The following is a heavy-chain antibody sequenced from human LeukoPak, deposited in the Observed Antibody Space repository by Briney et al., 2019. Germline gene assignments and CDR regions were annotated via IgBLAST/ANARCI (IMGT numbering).Heavy chain of an antibody. CDR1: GYTFTGYY. CDR2: INPNSGGT. J-gene: IGHJ3*02. D-gene: IGHD3-22*01. CDR3: ARVGHYYDSSGYYLYDAFDI. Sequence: ASVKVSCKASGYTFTGYYMHWVRQAPGQGLEWMGWINPNSGGTKYAQKFQGRVTMTRDTSISTAYMELSRLRSDDPAVYYCARVGHYYDSSGYYLYDAFDIWGQGTMVIVSS. V-gene: IGHV1-2*02.